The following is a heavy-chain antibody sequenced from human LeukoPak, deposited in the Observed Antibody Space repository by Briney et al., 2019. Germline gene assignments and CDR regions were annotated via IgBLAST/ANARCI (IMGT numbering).Heavy chain of an antibody. CDR3: ARVTVTTSYAFDI. V-gene: IGHV1-69*13. CDR1: GGTFSSYA. D-gene: IGHD4-17*01. J-gene: IGHJ3*02. Sequence: ASVKVSCKASGGTFSSYAISWVRQAPGQGLEWMGGIIPIFGTANYAQKFQGRVTITADESTSTAYMELSSLRSEDTAVYYCARVTVTTSYAFDIWGQGTMVTVSS. CDR2: IIPIFGTA.